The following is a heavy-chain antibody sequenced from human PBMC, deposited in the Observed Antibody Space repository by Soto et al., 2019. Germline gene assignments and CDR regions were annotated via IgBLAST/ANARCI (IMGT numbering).Heavy chain of an antibody. D-gene: IGHD3-3*01. CDR2: IYYSGST. J-gene: IGHJ5*02. CDR3: ARNGITIFGVVITDNWFDP. CDR1: GGSISSSSYY. Sequence: SETLSLTCTVSGGSISSSSYYWGWIRQPPGKGLEWIGSIYYSGSTYYNPSLKSRVTISVDTSKNQFSLKLSSVTAADTAVYYCARNGITIFGVVITDNWFDPWGQGTLVTVSS. V-gene: IGHV4-39*01.